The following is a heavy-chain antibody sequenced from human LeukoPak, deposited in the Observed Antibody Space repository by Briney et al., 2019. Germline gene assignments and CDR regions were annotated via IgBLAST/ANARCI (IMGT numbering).Heavy chain of an antibody. D-gene: IGHD3-10*01. CDR3: ARPSLSGMVRGNWYFDL. Sequence: ASVKVSCKASGGTFSSYTISWVRQAPGQGLDWMGRIIPILGIANYAQKFQGRVTITADKSTSTAYMELSSLRSEDTAVYYCARPSLSGMVRGNWYFDLWGRGTLVTVSS. J-gene: IGHJ2*01. CDR2: IIPILGIA. V-gene: IGHV1-69*02. CDR1: GGTFSSYT.